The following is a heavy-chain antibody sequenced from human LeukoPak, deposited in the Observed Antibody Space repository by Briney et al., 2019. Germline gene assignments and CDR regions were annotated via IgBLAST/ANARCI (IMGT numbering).Heavy chain of an antibody. J-gene: IGHJ4*02. CDR3: ARISHGFWSGYYDY. Sequence: GASVKVSCKASGYTFTGYYMHWVRQAPGQGLEWMGWINPNSGGTNYAQKFQGRVTMTRDTSTSTVYMELSSLRSEDTAVYYCARISHGFWSGYYDYWGQGTLVTVSS. D-gene: IGHD3-3*01. CDR2: INPNSGGT. V-gene: IGHV1-2*02. CDR1: GYTFTGYY.